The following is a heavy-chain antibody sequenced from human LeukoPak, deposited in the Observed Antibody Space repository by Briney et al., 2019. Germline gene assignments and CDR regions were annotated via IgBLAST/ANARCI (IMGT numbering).Heavy chain of an antibody. V-gene: IGHV4-39*01. CDR3: ARQQRITMIVVVLNWFDP. Sequence: PPETLSLTCTVSGGSLSSSSYYWGWIRQPPGKGLEWIGSIYYSGSTYYNPSLKSRVTISVDTSKNQFSLKLSSVTAADTAVYYCARQQRITMIVVVLNWFDPWGQGTLVTVSS. J-gene: IGHJ5*02. D-gene: IGHD3-22*01. CDR1: GGSLSSSSYY. CDR2: IYYSGST.